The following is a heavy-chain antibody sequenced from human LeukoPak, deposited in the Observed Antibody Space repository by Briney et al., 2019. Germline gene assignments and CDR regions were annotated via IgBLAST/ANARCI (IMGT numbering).Heavy chain of an antibody. Sequence: GGSLTLSCAASGLTFSNYWMAWVRQAPGKGLEWVANIKQDGGEKYYVDSVKSRFTISRDNAENSLFLQMTGLRAEDTAVYYCARDKVVGATKFDSWGQGTLVSVSS. D-gene: IGHD1-26*01. V-gene: IGHV3-7*01. CDR1: GLTFSNYW. J-gene: IGHJ4*02. CDR2: IKQDGGEK. CDR3: ARDKVVGATKFDS.